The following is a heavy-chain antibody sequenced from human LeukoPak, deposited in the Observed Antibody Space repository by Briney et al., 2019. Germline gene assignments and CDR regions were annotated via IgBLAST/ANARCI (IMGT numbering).Heavy chain of an antibody. CDR1: GFTFSRHW. Sequence: GGSLRLSCAASGFTFSRHWMGWVRQAPGKGLEWVANIKQDGSQYYVDSVKGRFIVSRDNAKNSLSLQMNSLRVEDTAVYYCARGPDSGDRLDYFDYWGQGTLVTVYS. D-gene: IGHD4-17*01. V-gene: IGHV3-7*01. CDR2: IKQDGSQ. CDR3: ARGPDSGDRLDYFDY. J-gene: IGHJ4*01.